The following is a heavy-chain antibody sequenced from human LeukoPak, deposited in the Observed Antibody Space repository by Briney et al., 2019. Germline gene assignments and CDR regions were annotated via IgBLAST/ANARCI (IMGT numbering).Heavy chain of an antibody. D-gene: IGHD3-9*01. Sequence: SETLSLTCAVYGRSFSGYYWSWIRQPPGKGLEWIGEITHSGNTNYNPSLKSRVTISVDTSKNQFSLKLSSVTAADTAVYYCARENYDILTGYYSRGTFDIWGQGTMVTVSS. J-gene: IGHJ3*02. CDR1: GRSFSGYY. CDR3: ARENYDILTGYYSRGTFDI. CDR2: ITHSGNT. V-gene: IGHV4-34*01.